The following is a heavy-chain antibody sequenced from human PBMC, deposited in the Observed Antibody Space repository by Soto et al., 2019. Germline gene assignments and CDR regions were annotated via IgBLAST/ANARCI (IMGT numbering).Heavy chain of an antibody. Sequence: SETLSLTCTVSGGSISSYYWSWIRQPPGKGLEWIGYIYYSGSTNYNPSLKSRVTISVDTSKNQFSLKLSSVTAADTAVYYCARVDSSGWWKYYFDYWGQGTLVTVSS. D-gene: IGHD6-13*01. CDR3: ARVDSSGWWKYYFDY. CDR2: IYYSGST. J-gene: IGHJ4*02. CDR1: GGSISSYY. V-gene: IGHV4-59*01.